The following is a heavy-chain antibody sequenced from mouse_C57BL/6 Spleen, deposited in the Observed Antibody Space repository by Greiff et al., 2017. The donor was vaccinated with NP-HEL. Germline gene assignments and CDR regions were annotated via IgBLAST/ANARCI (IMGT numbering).Heavy chain of an antibody. V-gene: IGHV14-4*01. CDR1: GFNIKDDY. D-gene: IGHD2-3*01. Sequence: EVQLQQSGAELVRPGASVKLSCTASGFNIKDDYMHWVKQRPEQGLEWIGWIDPENGDTEYASKFQGKATITADTSSNTAYLQLSSLTSEDTAVYYWTTVDGYGFAYWGQGTLVTVSA. J-gene: IGHJ3*01. CDR3: TTVDGYGFAY. CDR2: IDPENGDT.